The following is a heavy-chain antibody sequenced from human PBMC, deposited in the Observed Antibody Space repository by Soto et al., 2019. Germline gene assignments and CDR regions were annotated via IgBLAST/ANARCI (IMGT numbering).Heavy chain of an antibody. CDR3: ARSRGLYYAFWSGYPIYGMDV. CDR2: ISAYNGNT. D-gene: IGHD3-3*01. CDR1: GYPFTSYG. J-gene: IGHJ6*02. V-gene: IGHV1-18*01. Sequence: GSVKVCFKSSGYPFTSYGISLVRQAPGLGLEWMGWISAYNGNTNYAQKLQGRVTMTTDTSTSTAYMELRSLRSDDTAVYYCARSRGLYYAFWSGYPIYGMDVWGHGTTVTVSS.